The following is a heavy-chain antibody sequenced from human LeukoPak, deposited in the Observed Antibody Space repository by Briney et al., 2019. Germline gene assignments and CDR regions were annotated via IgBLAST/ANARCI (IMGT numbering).Heavy chain of an antibody. Sequence: GGSLRLSCAASGFTFSSYSMNWVRQALGKGLEWVSSISSSSSYIYYADSVKGRFTISRDNAKNSLYLQMNSLRAEDTAVYYCAMGIVGATGYWGQGTLVTVSS. J-gene: IGHJ4*02. CDR3: AMGIVGATGY. CDR1: GFTFSSYS. V-gene: IGHV3-21*01. D-gene: IGHD1-26*01. CDR2: ISSSSSYI.